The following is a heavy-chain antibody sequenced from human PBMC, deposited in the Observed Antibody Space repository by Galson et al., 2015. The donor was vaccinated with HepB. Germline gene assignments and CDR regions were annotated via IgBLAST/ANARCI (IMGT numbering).Heavy chain of an antibody. CDR1: GFTFNDYY. CDR3: ARGPSSSRPPYGFYFDL. D-gene: IGHD6-6*01. CDR2: INNGGSSI. Sequence: PGGSLRLSCAASGFTFNDYYMSWVRQAPGRGLEWISYINNGGSSIYSADSVKGRFTISRDNALYLEMNSLRAEDTAVYYCARGPSSSRPPYGFYFDLWGRGTLVTVSS. V-gene: IGHV3-11*01. J-gene: IGHJ2*01.